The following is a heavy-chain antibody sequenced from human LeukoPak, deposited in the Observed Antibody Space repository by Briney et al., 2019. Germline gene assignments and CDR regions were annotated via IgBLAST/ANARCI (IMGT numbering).Heavy chain of an antibody. J-gene: IGHJ5*01. D-gene: IGHD3-10*01. CDR1: GYTFTSYD. CDR2: MNPNSGNT. CDR3: ARSGRGGNVWIDS. Sequence: GASVKVSCKASGYTFTSYDINWVRQATGQRLEWMGWMNPNSGNTGYAQKFQGRVTMTRDTSTNTAYMEQTSLTSDDTAIFYCARSGRGGNVWIDSWGQGTLVTVSS. V-gene: IGHV1-8*02.